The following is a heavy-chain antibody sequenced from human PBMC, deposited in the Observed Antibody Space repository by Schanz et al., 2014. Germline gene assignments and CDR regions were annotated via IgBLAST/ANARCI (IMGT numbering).Heavy chain of an antibody. CDR1: GGTFSSDT. J-gene: IGHJ5*02. D-gene: IGHD3-22*01. CDR3: AREVGVYDRGWFDP. CDR2: IVPIAGIT. Sequence: QVQLVQTGAEVKKPGASVKVSCKASGGTFSSDTFSWVRQAPGQGLEWMGRIVPIAGITNYAQRFQGRVTITADKSSDTAYMELSSLRSEDTAVYYCAREVGVYDRGWFDPWGQGTLVTVSS. V-gene: IGHV1-69*09.